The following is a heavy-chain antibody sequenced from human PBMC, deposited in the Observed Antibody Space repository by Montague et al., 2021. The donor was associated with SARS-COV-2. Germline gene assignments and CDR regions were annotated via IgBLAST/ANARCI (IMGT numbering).Heavy chain of an antibody. CDR2: FNHSGST. CDR1: GGSFSGYY. Sequence: SETLSLTCAVYGGSFSGYYWSWIRQPPGKGLEWIGEFNHSGSTNYNPSLKSRVTISVDTSKKQFSLKLSSVTAADTAVYYCAKGDTAMAPYNWFDPWGQGTLVTVSS. CDR3: AKGDTAMAPYNWFDP. V-gene: IGHV4-34*01. D-gene: IGHD5-18*01. J-gene: IGHJ5*02.